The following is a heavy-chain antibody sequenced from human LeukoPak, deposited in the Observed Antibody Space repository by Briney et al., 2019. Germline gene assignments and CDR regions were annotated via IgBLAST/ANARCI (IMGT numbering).Heavy chain of an antibody. J-gene: IGHJ6*02. CDR2: ISAYNGNT. CDR3: ARDLFGATSYYYYGMDV. V-gene: IGHV1-18*01. CDR1: GYTFTSYG. Sequence: ASVKVSCKASGYTFTSYGISWVRQAPGQGLEWMGWISAYNGNTNYAQKLQGRVTMTTDTSTSTAYMELRSLRSDDTAVYYCARDLFGATSYYYYGMDVWGQGTTVTVSS. D-gene: IGHD1-26*01.